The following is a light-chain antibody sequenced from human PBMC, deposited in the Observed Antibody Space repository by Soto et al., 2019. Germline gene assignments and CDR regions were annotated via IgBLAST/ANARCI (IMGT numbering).Light chain of an antibody. J-gene: IGKJ5*01. CDR1: QSAGNF. CDR3: QQHNQWPIT. CDR2: YIS. V-gene: IGKV3D-15*01. Sequence: EVGRTNSPATLSVSPGETASLSCRASQSAGNFLAWYQQKPGQAPRLLIYYISTRATGIPARFSGSGSGTEFTLTINSLQSEDSAVYYCQQHNQWPITVCQGTRLEI.